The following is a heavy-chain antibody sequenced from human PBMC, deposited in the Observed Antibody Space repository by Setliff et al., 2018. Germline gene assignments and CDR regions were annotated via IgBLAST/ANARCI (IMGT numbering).Heavy chain of an antibody. CDR3: ARSPSSGAYWNPRPFYSDY. D-gene: IGHD1-26*01. V-gene: IGHV4-39*01. J-gene: IGHJ4*02. Sequence: SETLSLTCTVSGGSLGSNPSFWGWVRQPPGKGLEWIGSMYYNGDTYYNPSLKSQVTMSVDTSRNQFSLKLDSVTAADTALYYCARSPSSGAYWNPRPFYSDYWARGTLVTVSS. CDR2: MYYNGDT. CDR1: GGSLGSNPSF.